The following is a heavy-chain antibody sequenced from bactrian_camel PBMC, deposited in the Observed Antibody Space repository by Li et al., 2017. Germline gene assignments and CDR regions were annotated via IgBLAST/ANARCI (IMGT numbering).Heavy chain of an antibody. Sequence: HVQLVESGGGSVQAGGSLRLSCTASGFTFDDSDMGWYRQAPGNECELVSTISSDGSTYYADSVKGRFTISQDNAKNTVYLQMNSLKPEDTAVYYCAADLLPYGLGDGLCPEPIGYWGQGTQVTVS. D-gene: IGHD5*01. CDR1: GFTFDDSD. CDR2: ISSDGST. CDR3: AADLLPYGLGDGLCPEPIGY. V-gene: IGHV3S63*01. J-gene: IGHJ4*01.